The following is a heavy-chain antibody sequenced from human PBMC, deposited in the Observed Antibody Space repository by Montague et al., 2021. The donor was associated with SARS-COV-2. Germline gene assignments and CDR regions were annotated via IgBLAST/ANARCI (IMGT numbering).Heavy chain of an antibody. Sequence: SLRLSCAASGFTFSSYALSWVRQAPGKGLEWVSLLYSGGHDAYYXDSVKGRFTISRDNSKSTLYLQMDSLRAEDTAVYYCAKMPYSGTYYFDYWGQGTLVTVSA. V-gene: IGHV3-23*03. CDR2: LYSGGHDA. CDR3: AKMPYSGTYYFDY. J-gene: IGHJ4*02. CDR1: GFTFSSYA. D-gene: IGHD1-26*01.